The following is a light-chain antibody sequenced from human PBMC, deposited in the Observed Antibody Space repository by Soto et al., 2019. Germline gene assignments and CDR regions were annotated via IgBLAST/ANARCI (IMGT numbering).Light chain of an antibody. CDR3: QSYDSSLWGV. Sequence: QSVLTQPPSVSGAPGQRVTISCTGSSSNIGAGYDVHWYQQLPGTAPKLLIYGNSNRPSGVPDRFSGSKSGTSASLAITGLQAEDEADYYCQSYDSSLWGVFGGGTQLTVL. CDR1: SSNIGAGYD. CDR2: GNS. V-gene: IGLV1-40*01. J-gene: IGLJ2*01.